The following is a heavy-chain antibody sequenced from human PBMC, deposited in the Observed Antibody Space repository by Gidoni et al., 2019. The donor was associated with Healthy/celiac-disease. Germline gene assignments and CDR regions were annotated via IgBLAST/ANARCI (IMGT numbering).Heavy chain of an antibody. CDR3: AREAPSHGGLDY. V-gene: IGHV3-74*01. J-gene: IGHJ4*02. D-gene: IGHD4-17*01. CDR2: INRDGSST. Sequence: EVQLVESGGGLVQPGGSLRLSCAASGFTFSSYWMHWVRQAPGKGLVWVSRINRDGSSTSYADSVKGRFTISRDNAKNTLYLQMNSLRAEDTAVYYCAREAPSHGGLDYWGQGTLVTVSS. CDR1: GFTFSSYW.